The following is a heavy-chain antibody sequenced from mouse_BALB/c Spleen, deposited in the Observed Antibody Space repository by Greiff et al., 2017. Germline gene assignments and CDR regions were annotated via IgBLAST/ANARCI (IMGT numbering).Heavy chain of an antibody. J-gene: IGHJ4*01. V-gene: IGHV5-12-1*01. CDR3: ARHQRITTRAMDY. CDR1: GFAFSSYD. Sequence: EVKLMESGGGLVKPGGSLKLSCAASGFAFSSYDMSWVRQTPEKRLEWVAYISSGGGSTYYPDTVKGRFTISRDNAKNTLYLQMSSLKSEDTAMYYCARHQRITTRAMDYWGQGTSVTVSA. D-gene: IGHD1-1*01. CDR2: ISSGGGST.